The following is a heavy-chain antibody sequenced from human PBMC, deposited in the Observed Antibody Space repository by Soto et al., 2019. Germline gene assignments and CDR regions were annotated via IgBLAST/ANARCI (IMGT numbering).Heavy chain of an antibody. CDR2: IYHSGST. D-gene: IGHD2-15*01. V-gene: IGHV4-30-2*01. CDR3: ARVVQSVCSGGSCYPENWFDP. CDR1: GGSISSGGYS. J-gene: IGHJ5*02. Sequence: QLQLQESGSGLVKPSQTLSLTCAVSGGSISSGGYSWSWIRQPPGKGLEWIGYIYHSGSTYYNPSLKSRVTISVDRSKNQFSLKLSSVTAADTAVYYCARVVQSVCSGGSCYPENWFDPWGQGTLVTVSS.